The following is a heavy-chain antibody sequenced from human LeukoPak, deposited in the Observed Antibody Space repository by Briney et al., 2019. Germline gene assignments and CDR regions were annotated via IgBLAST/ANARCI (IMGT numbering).Heavy chain of an antibody. Sequence: GGSLRLSCAASGFTFSSYAMSWVRQAPGKGLEWVSAISGSGGSTYYADSVKGRFTIPRDNSKNTLYLQMDSLRAEDTAVYYCAKENDFWSGYNYWGQGTLVTVSS. V-gene: IGHV3-23*01. CDR2: ISGSGGST. CDR3: AKENDFWSGYNY. CDR1: GFTFSSYA. D-gene: IGHD3-3*01. J-gene: IGHJ4*02.